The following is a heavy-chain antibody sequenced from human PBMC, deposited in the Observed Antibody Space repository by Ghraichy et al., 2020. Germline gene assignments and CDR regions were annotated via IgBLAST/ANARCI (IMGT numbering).Heavy chain of an antibody. D-gene: IGHD3-3*01. CDR2: IKSKTDGGTT. V-gene: IGHV3-15*01. J-gene: IGHJ6*02. Sequence: GESLNISCAASGFTFSNAWMSWVRQAPGKGLEWVGRIKSKTDGGTTDYAAPVKGRFTISRDDSKNTLYLQMNSLKTEDTAVYYCTTAGADYDFWSGYPPYYYGMDVWGQGTMVTVSS. CDR1: GFTFSNAW. CDR3: TTAGADYDFWSGYPPYYYGMDV.